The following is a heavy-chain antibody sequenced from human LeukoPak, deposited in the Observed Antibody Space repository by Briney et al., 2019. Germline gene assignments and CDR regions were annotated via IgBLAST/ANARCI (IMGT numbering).Heavy chain of an antibody. D-gene: IGHD4-17*01. J-gene: IGHJ6*03. CDR1: GYSISSGYY. Sequence: SETLSLICTVSGYSISSGYYWTWIRQPPGKGLEGIGNTYHSGGTYNNPSLKSRVTISVDTSKNQFSLRLSSVTSADTAVYYCARESEDADYGDYAGYYYYYMDVWGKGTTVTVSS. V-gene: IGHV4-38-2*02. CDR3: ARESEDADYGDYAGYYYYYMDV. CDR2: TYHSGGT.